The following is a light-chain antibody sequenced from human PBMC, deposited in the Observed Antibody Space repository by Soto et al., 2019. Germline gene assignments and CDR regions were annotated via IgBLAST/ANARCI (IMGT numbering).Light chain of an antibody. Sequence: HSALTQPASVSGSPGQSITISCTGTSSDVGGYNYVSWYQHHPGKAPKLMIYEVSNRPSGVSNRFSGSKSGNTASLTISGLQAEDEADYYCSSYTSSSTPIYVFGTGTKVTVL. CDR2: EVS. CDR1: SSDVGGYNY. V-gene: IGLV2-14*01. J-gene: IGLJ1*01. CDR3: SSYTSSSTPIYV.